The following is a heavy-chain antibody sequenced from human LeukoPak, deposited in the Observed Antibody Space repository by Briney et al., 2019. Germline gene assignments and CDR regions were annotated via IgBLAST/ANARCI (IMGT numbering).Heavy chain of an antibody. Sequence: GGSLRLSCAASGFTFSSYSMNWVRQAPGKGLEWVSVIYSGGSTYYADSVKGRFTISRDSSANTLYIQMNSLRAEDTAVYYCARVATTIGYFDYWGRGTLVTVSA. D-gene: IGHD4-11*01. V-gene: IGHV3-66*02. CDR1: GFTFSSYS. J-gene: IGHJ4*02. CDR2: IYSGGST. CDR3: ARVATTIGYFDY.